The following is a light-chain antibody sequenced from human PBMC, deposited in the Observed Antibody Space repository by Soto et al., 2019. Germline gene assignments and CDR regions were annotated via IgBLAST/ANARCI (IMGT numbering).Light chain of an antibody. J-gene: IGKJ3*01. Sequence: IVLTQSPGTLSLSPGERATLSCRASQTVSSNFLAWYQEKPGQGPRLLIYGASTRATGIPARLSGSGSGTDFTLTISSLEPEDFAVYYCQQRSNWPLTFGPGTKVDIK. CDR2: GAS. CDR1: QTVSSNF. V-gene: IGKV3D-20*02. CDR3: QQRSNWPLT.